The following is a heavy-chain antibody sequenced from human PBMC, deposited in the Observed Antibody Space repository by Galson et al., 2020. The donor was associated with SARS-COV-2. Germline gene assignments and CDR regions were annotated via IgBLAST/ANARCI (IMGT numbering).Heavy chain of an antibody. V-gene: IGHV3-20*04. CDR3: ARDGDPYGSGRYYQYYDYMDV. Sequence: GESLKISCAASGFTFDDYGMSWVRQVPGKGLEWVSGINWNGDSTGYADSVKGRFTISRDNAKNSLYLQMNSLRAEDTALYYCARDGDPYGSGRYYQYYDYMDVWGKGTTVTISS. J-gene: IGHJ6*03. D-gene: IGHD3-10*01. CDR2: INWNGDST. CDR1: GFTFDDYG.